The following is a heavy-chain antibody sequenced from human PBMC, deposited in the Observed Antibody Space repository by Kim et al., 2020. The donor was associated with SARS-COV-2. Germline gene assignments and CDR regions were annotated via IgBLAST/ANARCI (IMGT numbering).Heavy chain of an antibody. Sequence: SETLSLTCTVSGGSISSSSYYWGWIRQPPGKGLEWIGSIYYSGSTYYNPSLKSRVTISVDTSKNQFSLKLSSVTAADTAVYYCARFGELGVDYWGQGTLVTVSS. D-gene: IGHD3-10*01. J-gene: IGHJ4*02. CDR2: IYYSGST. V-gene: IGHV4-39*01. CDR3: ARFGELGVDY. CDR1: GGSISSSSYY.